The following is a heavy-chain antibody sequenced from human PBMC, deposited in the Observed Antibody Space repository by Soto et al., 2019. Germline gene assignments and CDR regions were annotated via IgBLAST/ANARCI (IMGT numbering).Heavy chain of an antibody. J-gene: IGHJ3*02. V-gene: IGHV4-30-2*01. CDR3: ARATYYYDSSGYYRPAFDI. CDR1: GGSIRSGGYS. Sequence: QLQLQESGSGLVKPSQTLSLTCAVSGGSIRSGGYSWSWIRQPPGKGLEWIGYIYHSGSTYYNPSLKSRVTISVDRSKNQFSLKLSSVTAADTAVYYCARATYYYDSSGYYRPAFDIWGQGTMVTVSS. D-gene: IGHD3-22*01. CDR2: IYHSGST.